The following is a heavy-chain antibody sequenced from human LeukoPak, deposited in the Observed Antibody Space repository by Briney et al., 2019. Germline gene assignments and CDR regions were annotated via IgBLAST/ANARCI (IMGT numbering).Heavy chain of an antibody. CDR3: ARQLRTHTNWFDP. Sequence: GGSLRLSCAASGFTFSSYSMNWVRQAPGKGLEWVSSISSSSYIYYADSVKGRFTISRDNAKNSLYLQMNSLRAEDTAVYYCARQLRTHTNWFDPWGQGTLVTVSS. J-gene: IGHJ5*02. D-gene: IGHD3-3*01. CDR2: ISSSSYI. CDR1: GFTFSSYS. V-gene: IGHV3-21*01.